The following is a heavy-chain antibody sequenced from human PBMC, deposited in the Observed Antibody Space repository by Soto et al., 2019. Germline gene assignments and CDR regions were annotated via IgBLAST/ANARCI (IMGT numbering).Heavy chain of an antibody. CDR1: GDSVSSNSAA. D-gene: IGHD1-7*01. V-gene: IGHV6-1*01. Sequence: QVPLQESGPGLVKPSQTLSLTCAISGDSVSSNSAAWNWIRLSPSRGLEWLARTYYRSRWYNDYAVSVRSRINVNPDTSKNQFSLQLTSVTPEDTAVYYCAGTSSHQWYYMDVWGKGTTVTVSS. CDR2: TYYRSRWYN. CDR3: AGTSSHQWYYMDV. J-gene: IGHJ6*03.